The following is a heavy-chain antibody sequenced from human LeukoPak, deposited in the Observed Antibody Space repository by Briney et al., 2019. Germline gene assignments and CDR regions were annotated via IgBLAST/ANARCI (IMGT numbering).Heavy chain of an antibody. J-gene: IGHJ4*02. D-gene: IGHD5-12*01. CDR1: GGSISSYS. Sequence: PSETLSLTCTVSGGSISSYSWNWIRQSPGKGLEWIGRVYHSGSINYNPSLKSRVTISVDTSKNQFSLNLSSVTAADTAVYYRVSSYGGYVLDYWGQGTLVIVSS. V-gene: IGHV4-59*01. CDR2: VYHSGSI. CDR3: VSSYGGYVLDY.